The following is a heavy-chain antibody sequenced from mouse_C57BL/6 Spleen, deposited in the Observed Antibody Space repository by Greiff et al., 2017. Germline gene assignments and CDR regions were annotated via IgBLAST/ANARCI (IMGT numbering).Heavy chain of an antibody. V-gene: IGHV1-82*01. CDR2: IYPGDGDT. J-gene: IGHJ3*01. D-gene: IGHD2-5*01. Sequence: VQLQQSGPELVKPGASVKISCKASGYAFSSSWMNWVKQRPGKGLEWIGRIYPGDGDTNYNGKFKGKATLTADKSSSTAYMQLSSLTSEDSAVYFCAREGGYSNGFAYWGQGTLVTVSA. CDR3: AREGGYSNGFAY. CDR1: GYAFSSSW.